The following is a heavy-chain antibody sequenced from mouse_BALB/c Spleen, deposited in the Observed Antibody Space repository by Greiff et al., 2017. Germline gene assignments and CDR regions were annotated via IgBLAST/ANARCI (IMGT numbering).Heavy chain of an antibody. Sequence: EVQGVESGPGLVKPSQSLSLTCTVTGYSITSDYAWNWIRQFPGNKLEWMGYISYSGSTSYNPSLKSRISITRDTSKNQFFLQLNSVTTEDTATYYCARSHRYDGDMDYWGQGTSVTVSA. CDR1: GYSITSDYA. V-gene: IGHV3-2*02. D-gene: IGHD2-14*01. CDR2: ISYSGST. CDR3: ARSHRYDGDMDY. J-gene: IGHJ4*01.